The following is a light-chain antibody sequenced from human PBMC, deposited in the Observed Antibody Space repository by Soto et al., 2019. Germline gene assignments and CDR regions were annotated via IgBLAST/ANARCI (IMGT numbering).Light chain of an antibody. CDR1: SSDVGGYNL. Sequence: QSALTQPPSASGSPGQSVTISCTGTSSDVGGYNLVSWYQQHPGKAPKLMIYEGSKRPSGVSNRFSGSKSGNTASLTISGLQAEDEADYYCCSYAGSSTFRVFGGGTKVTVL. CDR3: CSYAGSSTFRV. J-gene: IGLJ2*01. CDR2: EGS. V-gene: IGLV2-23*03.